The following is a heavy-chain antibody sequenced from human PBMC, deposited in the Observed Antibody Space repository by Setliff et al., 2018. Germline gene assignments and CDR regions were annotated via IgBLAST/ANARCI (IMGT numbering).Heavy chain of an antibody. CDR3: ARKGISALSGAFDM. J-gene: IGHJ3*02. CDR2: INHSGST. CDR1: GGSFSGYY. V-gene: IGHV4-34*01. Sequence: PSETLSLTCAVYGGSFSGYYWRWIRQPPGKGLEWIGEINHSGSTNYNPSLKSRVTISVDTSKNQFSLKLSSVTAADTAVYYCARKGISALSGAFDMWGQGTMVTVSS. D-gene: IGHD1-26*01.